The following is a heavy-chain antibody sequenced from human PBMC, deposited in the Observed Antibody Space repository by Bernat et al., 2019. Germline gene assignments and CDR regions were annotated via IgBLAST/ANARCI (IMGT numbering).Heavy chain of an antibody. CDR2: IGYDGSNK. J-gene: IGHJ1*01. V-gene: IGHV3-33*01. Sequence: QVQLVESGGGVVQPGRSLRLPCAASGFTFSSYGMHWVRQAPGKGLEWVAVIGYDGSNKYYADSVKGRFTISRDNSKNTLYLQMNSLRAEDTAVYYCARGRSYDFWSGYYPPREYFQHWGQDTLVTVSS. CDR1: GFTFSSYG. D-gene: IGHD3-3*01. CDR3: ARGRSYDFWSGYYPPREYFQH.